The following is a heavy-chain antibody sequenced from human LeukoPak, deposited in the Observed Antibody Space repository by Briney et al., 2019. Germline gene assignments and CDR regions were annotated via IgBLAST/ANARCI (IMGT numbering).Heavy chain of an antibody. CDR2: IYYSGST. CDR1: GGSISSYY. V-gene: IGHV4-59*01. D-gene: IGHD4-17*01. CDR3: ARLKATVSIHAYFDY. Sequence: SETLSLTCTVSGGSISSYYWSWIRQPPGKGLEWIGYIYYSGSTNYNPSLKSRVTISVDTSKNQFSMELSSVTAADTAVYYCARLKATVSIHAYFDYWGQGTLATVSS. J-gene: IGHJ4*02.